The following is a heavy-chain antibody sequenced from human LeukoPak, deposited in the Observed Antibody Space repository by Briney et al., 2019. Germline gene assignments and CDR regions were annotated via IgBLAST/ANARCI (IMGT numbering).Heavy chain of an antibody. D-gene: IGHD2-2*02. CDR1: GFTFSSYG. CDR2: INSDGSST. CDR3: AKDQYQLLYET. V-gene: IGHV3-74*01. Sequence: GGSLRLSCAASGFTFSSYGMHWVRQAPGKGLVWVSRINSDGSSTTYADSVKGRFTISRDNSKDTLYLQMNSLRAEDTAVYYCAKDQYQLLYETWGQGTLVTVSS. J-gene: IGHJ5*02.